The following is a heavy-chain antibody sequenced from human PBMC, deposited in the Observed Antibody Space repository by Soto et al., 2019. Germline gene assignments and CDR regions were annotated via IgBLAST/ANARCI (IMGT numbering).Heavy chain of an antibody. Sequence: GGSLRLSCAASGFTFDDYAMHWVRQAPGKGLEWVSGISWNSGSIGYADSVKGRFTISRDNAKNSLYLQMNSLRAEDTALYYCAKELRRYYYYYGMDVWGQGTTVTVSS. V-gene: IGHV3-9*01. J-gene: IGHJ6*02. CDR3: AKELRRYYYYYGMDV. CDR2: ISWNSGSI. D-gene: IGHD5-12*01. CDR1: GFTFDDYA.